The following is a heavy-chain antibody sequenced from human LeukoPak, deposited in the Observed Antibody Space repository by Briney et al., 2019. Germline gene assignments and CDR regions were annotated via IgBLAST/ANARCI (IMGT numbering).Heavy chain of an antibody. D-gene: IGHD3-22*01. J-gene: IGHJ4*02. CDR3: ARVGGRITMIVVADAGYFDY. CDR2: ISYDGSNK. V-gene: IGHV3-30*03. Sequence: GGSLRLSCAASGFTFSSYWMSWVRQAPGKGLEWVAVISYDGSNKYYADSVKGRFTISRDNSKNTLYLQMNSLRAEDTAVYYCARVGGRITMIVVADAGYFDYWGQGTLVTVSS. CDR1: GFTFSSYW.